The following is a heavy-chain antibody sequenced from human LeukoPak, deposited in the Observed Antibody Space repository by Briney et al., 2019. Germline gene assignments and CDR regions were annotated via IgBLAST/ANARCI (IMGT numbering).Heavy chain of an antibody. CDR1: GFNFNTYS. D-gene: IGHD4-17*01. CDR3: AREGPATSDYDFDC. CDR2: ISSTSNYI. J-gene: IGHJ4*02. V-gene: IGHV3-21*01. Sequence: PGGSLRLSCAVSGFNFNTYSMNWVRQAPGKGPEWVSSISSTSNYIYYAESVKGRFAVSRDNAKNSLYLQMNSLRADDTAVYYCAREGPATSDYDFDCWGRGTLVTVSS.